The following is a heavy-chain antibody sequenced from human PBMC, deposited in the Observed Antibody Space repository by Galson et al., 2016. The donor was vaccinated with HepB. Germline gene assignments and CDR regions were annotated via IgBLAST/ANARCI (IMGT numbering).Heavy chain of an antibody. J-gene: IGHJ6*03. Sequence: ETLSLTCTVSGGSVSSSTHYWAWIRQPPGKGLEYIGSIYYAGTTYYKPSPTSRATISVDRSKSQFSLKLNSVTAADTAVYYCARHAGTSYENYYMDVWGKGATVMVSS. D-gene: IGHD1-1*01. CDR2: IYYAGTT. V-gene: IGHV4-39*01. CDR3: ARHAGTSYENYYMDV. CDR1: GGSVSSSTHY.